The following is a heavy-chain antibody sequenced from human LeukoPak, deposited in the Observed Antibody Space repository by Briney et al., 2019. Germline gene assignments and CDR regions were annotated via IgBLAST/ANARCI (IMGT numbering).Heavy chain of an antibody. D-gene: IGHD3-10*01. CDR3: AKAIGYYYGSGSYYNVPNWFDP. CDR1: GFTFSSYA. V-gene: IGHV3-23*01. J-gene: IGHJ5*02. CDR2: ISGSGGST. Sequence: GGSLRLSCAASGFTFSSYAMSWVRQAPGKGREWVSAISGSGGSTYYADSVKGRFTISRDNSKNTLYLQMNSLRAEDTAVYYCAKAIGYYYGSGSYYNVPNWFDPWGQGTLVTVSS.